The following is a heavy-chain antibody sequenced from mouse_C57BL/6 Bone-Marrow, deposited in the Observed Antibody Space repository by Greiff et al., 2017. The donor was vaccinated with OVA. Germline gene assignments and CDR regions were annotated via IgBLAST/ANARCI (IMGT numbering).Heavy chain of an antibody. Sequence: QVQLQQPGAELVKPGASVKLSCKASGYTFTSYWMQWVKQRPGQGLEWIGEIDPSDSYTNYNQKFKGKATLTVDTSSSTAYMQLSSLTPEDSAVYYCARYFDVWGTGTTVIVSS. CDR2: IDPSDSYT. J-gene: IGHJ1*03. V-gene: IGHV1-50*01. CDR1: GYTFTSYW. CDR3: ARYFDV.